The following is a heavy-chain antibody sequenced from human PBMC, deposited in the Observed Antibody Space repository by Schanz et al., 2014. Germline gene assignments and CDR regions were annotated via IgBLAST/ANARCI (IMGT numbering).Heavy chain of an antibody. CDR2: LYIGGGST. CDR1: GFTVSTNY. V-gene: IGHV3-53*01. D-gene: IGHD5-12*01. Sequence: EVQLVESGGGLIQPGGSLRLSCAVSGFTVSTNYMSWVRQAPGKGLEWVSSLYIGGGSTRYADSVKGRLIISRDSSKNTLCRQRNRLRADDTAVYFCARDEGRDGYNLAFDVWGQGTLVNVSS. CDR3: ARDEGRDGYNLAFDV. J-gene: IGHJ3*01.